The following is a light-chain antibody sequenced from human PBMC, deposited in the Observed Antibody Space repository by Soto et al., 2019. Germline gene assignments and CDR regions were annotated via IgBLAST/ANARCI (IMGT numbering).Light chain of an antibody. Sequence: EIGLTQSPGILSLSPGERATLSFRASQSVSGSYLAWYQHEPGQAPRLLIYGASNRATGIPDRFSGSGSGTDFTLTISRLEPEDLAVYSCQQYGSSSTFGQGTKLEIK. CDR1: QSVSGSY. CDR2: GAS. J-gene: IGKJ2*01. CDR3: QQYGSSST. V-gene: IGKV3-20*01.